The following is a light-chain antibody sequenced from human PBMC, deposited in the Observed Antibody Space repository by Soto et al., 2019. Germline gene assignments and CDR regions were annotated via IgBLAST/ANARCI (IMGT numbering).Light chain of an antibody. CDR3: QQYDSSLYT. CDR1: QSVSSIY. Sequence: EIVLTQSPGTLSLSPGERATLSCRASQSVSSIYLAWYQQKPGQATRLLIYAASSRATGIPDRFSGSGSGTDFTLTISRLEPEDFAMYYCQQYDSSLYTFGQGTKLEIK. J-gene: IGKJ2*01. V-gene: IGKV3-20*01. CDR2: AAS.